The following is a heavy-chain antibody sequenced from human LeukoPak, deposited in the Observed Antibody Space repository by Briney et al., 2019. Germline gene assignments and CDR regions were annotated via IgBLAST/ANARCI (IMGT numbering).Heavy chain of an antibody. Sequence: SETLSLTCAVYGGSFSGYYWSWIRQPPGKGLEWIGEIKHSGSTNYNPSLKSRVTISVDTSKNQFSLKLSSVTAADTAVYYCARVRSLDIVVVPAARVFFDYWGQGTLVTVSS. CDR3: ARVRSLDIVVVPAARVFFDY. CDR1: GGSFSGYY. V-gene: IGHV4-34*01. D-gene: IGHD2-2*03. J-gene: IGHJ4*02. CDR2: IKHSGST.